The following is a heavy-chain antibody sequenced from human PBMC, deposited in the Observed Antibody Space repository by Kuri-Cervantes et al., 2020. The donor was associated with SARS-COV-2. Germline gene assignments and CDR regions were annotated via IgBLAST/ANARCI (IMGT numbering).Heavy chain of an antibody. CDR3: ARGNHWNDAVFDY. J-gene: IGHJ4*02. CDR1: GFTFSNAW. Sequence: ETLSLTCAASGFTFSNAWMGWVRQAPGEGLEWVSSISSSSSYIYYADSVKGRFTISRDNAKNSLYLQMNSLKAEDTAVYYCARGNHWNDAVFDYWGQGTLVTVSS. CDR2: ISSSSSYI. D-gene: IGHD1-1*01. V-gene: IGHV3-21*01.